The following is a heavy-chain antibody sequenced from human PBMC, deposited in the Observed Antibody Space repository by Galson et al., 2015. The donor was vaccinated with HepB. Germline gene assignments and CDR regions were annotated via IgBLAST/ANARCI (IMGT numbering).Heavy chain of an antibody. CDR3: ARDRGVYSSSWYGPYYYYGMDV. Sequence: SLRLSCAASGFTFSSYSMNWVRQAPGKGLEWVSSISSSSSYIYYADSVKGRFTISRDNAKNSLYLQMNSLRAEDTAVYYCARDRGVYSSSWYGPYYYYGMDVWGQGTTVTVSS. J-gene: IGHJ6*02. CDR1: GFTFSSYS. CDR2: ISSSSSYI. D-gene: IGHD6-13*01. V-gene: IGHV3-21*01.